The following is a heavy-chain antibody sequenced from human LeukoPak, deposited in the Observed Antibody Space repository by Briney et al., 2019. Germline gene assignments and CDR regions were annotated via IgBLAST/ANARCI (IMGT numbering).Heavy chain of an antibody. V-gene: IGHV4-61*02. D-gene: IGHD6-13*01. J-gene: IGHJ1*01. CDR1: GGSISSGTYY. CDR2: IYTSGST. CDR3: ASPYSSSWYFQH. Sequence: NSSETLSLTCTVSGGSISSGTYYWSWIRQPAGKGLEWIGRIYTSGSTNYNPSLKSRVTISVDTSKNQFSLKLSSVTAADTAVYYCASPYSSSWYFQHWGQGTLVTVSS.